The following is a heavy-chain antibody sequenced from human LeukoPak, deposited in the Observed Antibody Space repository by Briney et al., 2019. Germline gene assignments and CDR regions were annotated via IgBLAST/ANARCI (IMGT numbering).Heavy chain of an antibody. V-gene: IGHV4-39*01. CDR3: TRHTGYISGQYSNYEDS. D-gene: IGHD4-11*01. Sequence: GSLRLSCAASGFTFSSYAMSWVRQAPGKGLEWIGSIYYTGSTYYNPSLKSRVTISVDTSKNQFSLKLRSVTAADTALYYCTRHTGYISGQYSNYEDSWGQGTLVTVSS. J-gene: IGHJ4*02. CDR1: GFTFSSYA. CDR2: IYYTGST.